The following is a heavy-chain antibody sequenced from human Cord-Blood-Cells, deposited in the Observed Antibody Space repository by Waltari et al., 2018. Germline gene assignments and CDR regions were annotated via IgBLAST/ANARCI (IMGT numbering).Heavy chain of an antibody. J-gene: IGHJ4*02. CDR3: AREAAAANDY. Sequence: QVQLVESGGGVVQPGRSLRLSCAASGFTFSSYAMHWVRQVPGKGVEGVAVISYEGSNKYYADSVKGRFTISRDNSKNTLYLQMNSLRAEDTAVYYCAREAAAANDYWGQGTLVTVSS. V-gene: IGHV3-30-3*01. CDR1: GFTFSSYA. CDR2: ISYEGSNK. D-gene: IGHD6-13*01.